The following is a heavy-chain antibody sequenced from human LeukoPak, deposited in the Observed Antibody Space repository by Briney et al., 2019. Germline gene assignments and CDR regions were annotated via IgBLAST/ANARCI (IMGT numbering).Heavy chain of an antibody. CDR1: GXTFSGFW. V-gene: IGHV3-7*05. Sequence: GGSLRLSCAASGXTFSGFWMSWVRQSPERGLEWVANIKQDGSEKYYVDSVKGRFAISRDNAKNSLYLQMNSLRAEDTAVYYCARRAGVTTTFAYWGQGILVTVSS. CDR3: ARRAGVTTTFAY. CDR2: IKQDGSEK. D-gene: IGHD4-11*01. J-gene: IGHJ4*02.